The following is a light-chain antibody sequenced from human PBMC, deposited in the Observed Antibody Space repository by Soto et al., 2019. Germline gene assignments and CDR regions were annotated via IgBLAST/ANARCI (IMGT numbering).Light chain of an antibody. CDR3: HQYGSSLLYT. V-gene: IGKV3-20*01. J-gene: IGKJ2*01. CDR1: QSVSRSY. CDR2: GAS. Sequence: EIVLTQTPGTLSLSPGERATLSCRASQSVSRSYLAWYQQKPGQAPRLLIYGASSRATGIPDRFSGSGSGTDFTLTISRLETEDFAVYYCHQYGSSLLYTFGQGTKLEIK.